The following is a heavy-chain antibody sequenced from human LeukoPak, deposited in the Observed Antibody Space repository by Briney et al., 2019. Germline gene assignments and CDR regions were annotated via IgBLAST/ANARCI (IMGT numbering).Heavy chain of an antibody. CDR2: IYYSGST. CDR3: ARLPGGYYFDY. D-gene: IGHD3-16*01. V-gene: IGHV4-59*08. J-gene: IGHJ4*02. Sequence: GSLRLSCAASGFIFSSYAMSWVRQPPGKGLEWIGYIYYSGSTNYNPSLKSRVTISVDTSKNQFSLKLSSVTAADTAVYYCARLPGGYYFDYWGQGTLVTVSS. CDR1: GFIFSSYA.